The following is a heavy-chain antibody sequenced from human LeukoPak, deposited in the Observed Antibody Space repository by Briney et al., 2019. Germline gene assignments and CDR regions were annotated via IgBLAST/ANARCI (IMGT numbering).Heavy chain of an antibody. J-gene: IGHJ4*02. CDR3: ARVGDWNDLVY. V-gene: IGHV4-59*01. D-gene: IGHD1-1*01. Sequence: PSETLSLTCTVSGGSISNYYWNWIRQPPGKGLEWIGYIYYSGDTNYNPSLKSRVTISVDTSKNQFSLKLSSVTAADTAVYYCARVGDWNDLVYWGQGTLVTVSS. CDR2: IYYSGDT. CDR1: GGSISNYY.